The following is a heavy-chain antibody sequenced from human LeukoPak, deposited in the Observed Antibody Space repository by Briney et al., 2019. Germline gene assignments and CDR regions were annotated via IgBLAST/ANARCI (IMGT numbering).Heavy chain of an antibody. CDR1: GDSVSSNSAA. CDR3: ARERRERRWFGEPPTNYFDY. J-gene: IGHJ4*02. D-gene: IGHD3-10*01. V-gene: IGHV6-1*01. CDR2: TYYRSKWYN. Sequence: SQTLSLTCAISGDSVSSNSAAWNWIRQSPSRGLEWPGRTYYRSKWYNDYAASVKSRITINPDTSKNQFSLQLNSVTPEDTAVYYCARERRERRWFGEPPTNYFDYWGQGTLVTVSS.